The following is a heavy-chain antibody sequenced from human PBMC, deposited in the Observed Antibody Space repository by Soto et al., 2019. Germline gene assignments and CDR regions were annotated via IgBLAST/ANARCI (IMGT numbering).Heavy chain of an antibody. CDR3: VRGGTPPSGYGIAYAMDV. D-gene: IGHD2-21*01. J-gene: IGHJ6*02. V-gene: IGHV4-39*01. Sequence: QVQLQESGPGLVRPSETLSLTCSVSGVSISGNNYYWGWIRQPPGRGLEWSGNIYDSGSTYYTPSLKSRGTLSVDTAKNQFSLSLKSVTAADTAMYYCVRGGTPPSGYGIAYAMDVWGQGTTVTVSS. CDR2: IYDSGST. CDR1: GVSISGNNYY.